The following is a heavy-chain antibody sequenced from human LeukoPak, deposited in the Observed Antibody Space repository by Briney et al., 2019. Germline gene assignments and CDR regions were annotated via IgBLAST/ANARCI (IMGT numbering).Heavy chain of an antibody. D-gene: IGHD3-10*01. Sequence: ASVKVSCKASGYTFTGYYMHWVRQAPGQGLEWMGWINPNSGGTNYAQKFQGRVTMTRDTSISTAYMELSRLRSDDTAVYYCARTELWFGEYVPYSMDVWGQGTTVTVSS. CDR1: GYTFTGYY. V-gene: IGHV1-2*02. J-gene: IGHJ6*02. CDR2: INPNSGGT. CDR3: ARTELWFGEYVPYSMDV.